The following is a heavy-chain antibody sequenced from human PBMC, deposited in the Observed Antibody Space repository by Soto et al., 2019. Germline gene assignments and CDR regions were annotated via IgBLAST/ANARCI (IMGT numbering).Heavy chain of an antibody. CDR2: IGGRGGNA. CDR3: AKARHSGDFAGSYDS. J-gene: IGHJ5*02. Sequence: GSLRLSCAASGFSFIDYAINWVRQVPGRGLEYVAGIGGRGGNAFYADSMKGCFSISRDNSKNTVYLHMHNLRVDDSAMYYCAKARHSGDFAGSYDSWGQGTLVTVSS. V-gene: IGHV3-23*01. D-gene: IGHD2-21*02. CDR1: GFSFIDYA.